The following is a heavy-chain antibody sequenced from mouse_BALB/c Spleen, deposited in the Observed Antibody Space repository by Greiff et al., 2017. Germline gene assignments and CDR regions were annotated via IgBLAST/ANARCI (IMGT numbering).Heavy chain of an antibody. CDR1: GYTFSSYW. J-gene: IGHJ2*01. D-gene: IGHD1-1*01. CDR3: ARGYGSSSYYFDY. Sequence: VMLVESGAELMKPGASVKISCKATGYTFSSYWIEWVKQRPGHGLEWIGEILPGSGSTNYNEKFKGKATFTADTSSNTAYMQLSSLTSEDSAVYYCARGYGSSSYYFDYWGQGTTLTVSS. V-gene: IGHV1-9*01. CDR2: ILPGSGST.